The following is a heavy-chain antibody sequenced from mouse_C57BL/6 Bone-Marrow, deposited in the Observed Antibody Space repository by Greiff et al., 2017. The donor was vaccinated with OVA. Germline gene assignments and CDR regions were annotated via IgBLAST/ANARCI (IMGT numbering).Heavy chain of an antibody. J-gene: IGHJ1*03. CDR3: TRYGNYVDWYFDV. Sequence: VQLQQSGTVLARPGASVKMSCKTSGYTFTSYWMHWVKPRPGQGLEWIGAIYPGNSYTSYNQKFKGKAKLTAVTSASTAYMELSSLTNEESAVYYCTRYGNYVDWYFDVWGTGTTVTVSS. CDR2: IYPGNSYT. V-gene: IGHV1-5*01. CDR1: GYTFTSYW. D-gene: IGHD2-1*01.